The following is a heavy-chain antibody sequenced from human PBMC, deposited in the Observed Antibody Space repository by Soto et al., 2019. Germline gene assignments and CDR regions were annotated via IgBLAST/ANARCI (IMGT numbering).Heavy chain of an antibody. CDR1: GGTFSSYT. CDR2: IIPILGIA. J-gene: IGHJ5*02. D-gene: IGHD5-12*01. V-gene: IGHV1-69*04. Sequence: ASVKVSCKASGGTFSSYTISWVRQAPGQGLEWMGRIIPILGIANYAQKFQGGVTITADKSTSTAYMELSSLRSEDTAVYYCARDRYSGYGSSSFDPWGQGTLVTVSS. CDR3: ARDRYSGYGSSSFDP.